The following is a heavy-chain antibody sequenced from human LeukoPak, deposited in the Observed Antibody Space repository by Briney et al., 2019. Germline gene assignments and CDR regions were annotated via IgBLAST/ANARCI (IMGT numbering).Heavy chain of an antibody. V-gene: IGHV3-72*01. D-gene: IGHD2-2*01. CDR1: GFPFSDHY. J-gene: IGHJ4*02. CDR3: ARYHLLSVRYFDY. CDR2: IRNKPNSYTT. Sequence: PGGSLRLSCAASGFPFSDHYMDWIRQGPGKGLEWVARIRNKPNSYTTEYAASVEGRFTISRDDSKNSLYLQMHSLKTEDTAVYCCARYHLLSVRYFDYWGQGTLVTVSS.